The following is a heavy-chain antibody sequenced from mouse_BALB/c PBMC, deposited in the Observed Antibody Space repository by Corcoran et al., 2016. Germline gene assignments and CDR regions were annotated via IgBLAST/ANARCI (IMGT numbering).Heavy chain of an antibody. V-gene: IGHV3-6*02. D-gene: IGHD1-1*01. CDR2: ISYDGSN. Sequence: DVQIQDSGPGLVKPSQSLSLTCSVTGYSITSGYYWNWIRQFPGNKLEWMGYISYDGSNNYNPSLKNRISITRDTSKNQFFLKLNSVTTEDTATYYCARDYYGSSYDYWGQGTTLTVSS. CDR3: ARDYYGSSYDY. J-gene: IGHJ2*01. CDR1: GYSITSGYY.